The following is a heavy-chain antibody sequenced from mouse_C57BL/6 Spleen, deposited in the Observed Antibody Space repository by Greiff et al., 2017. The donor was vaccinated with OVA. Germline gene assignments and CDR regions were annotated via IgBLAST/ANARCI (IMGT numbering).Heavy chain of an antibody. V-gene: IGHV7-3*01. J-gene: IGHJ3*01. CDR3: ARNYYGSTFAY. CDR1: GFTFTDYY. CDR2: IRNKANGYTT. Sequence: EVHLVESGGGLVQPGGSLSLSCAASGFTFTDYYMSWVRQPPGKALEWLGFIRNKANGYTTAYSASVKGRFTISRDNSQSILYLQMNALRAEDSATYYCARNYYGSTFAYWGQGTLVTVSA. D-gene: IGHD1-1*01.